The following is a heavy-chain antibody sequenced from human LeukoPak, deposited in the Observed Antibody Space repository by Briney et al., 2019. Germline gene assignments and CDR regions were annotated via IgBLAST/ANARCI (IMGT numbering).Heavy chain of an antibody. J-gene: IGHJ4*02. Sequence: QSGRSLRLSCAASGFTFDVHAMHWVRQSPGKGLEWVSGITWNSGSINYADSVKGRFTICRDNAKNSLYLQMNSLRVEDTALYYCAKGDQGDYFDYWGQGTLVTVSS. CDR3: AKGDQGDYFDY. D-gene: IGHD3-16*01. V-gene: IGHV3-9*01. CDR2: ITWNSGSI. CDR1: GFTFDVHA.